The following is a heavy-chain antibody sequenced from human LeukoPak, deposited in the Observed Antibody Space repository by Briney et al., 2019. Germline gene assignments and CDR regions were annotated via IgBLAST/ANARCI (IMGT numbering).Heavy chain of an antibody. Sequence: PGGSLRLSRAASGFTFSSYSMNWVRQAPGKGLEWVSYISSSSSTIYYADSVKGRFTISRDNAKNSLYLQMNSLRAEDTAVYYCARDMITFGGVTSQWGQGTLVTVSS. CDR1: GFTFSSYS. V-gene: IGHV3-48*04. D-gene: IGHD3-16*01. CDR2: ISSSSSTI. J-gene: IGHJ4*02. CDR3: ARDMITFGGVTSQ.